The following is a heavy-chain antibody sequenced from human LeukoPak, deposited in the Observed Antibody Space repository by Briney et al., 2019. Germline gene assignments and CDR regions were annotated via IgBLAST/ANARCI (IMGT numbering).Heavy chain of an antibody. CDR1: GFTFSSYS. CDR3: ARDPAGPYGMDV. V-gene: IGHV3-30*03. J-gene: IGHJ6*02. Sequence: GGSLRLSCAASGFTFSSYSMNWVRQAPGKGLEWVAVISYDGSNKYYADSVKGRFTISRDNSKNTLYLQMNSLRAEDTAVYYCARDPAGPYGMDVWGQGTTVTVSS. CDR2: ISYDGSNK.